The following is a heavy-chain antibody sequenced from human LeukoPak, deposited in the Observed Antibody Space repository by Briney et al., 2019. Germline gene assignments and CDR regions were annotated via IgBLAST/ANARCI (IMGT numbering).Heavy chain of an antibody. V-gene: IGHV4-61*02. J-gene: IGHJ3*02. CDR3: ARGPYSYDSSGAFDI. Sequence: SQTLSLTCTVSGDSISSGDYYWSWIRQPAGKGLEWIGRISSSGSTNYNPSLKSRVTISVDTSKNQFYLKLSSVTAADTAVYFCARGPYSYDSSGAFDIWGQGTMVTVSS. CDR1: GDSISSGDYY. D-gene: IGHD3-22*01. CDR2: ISSSGST.